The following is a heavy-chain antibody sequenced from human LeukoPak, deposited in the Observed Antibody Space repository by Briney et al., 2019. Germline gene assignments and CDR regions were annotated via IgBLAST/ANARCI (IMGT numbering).Heavy chain of an antibody. CDR3: TRHHYDSTGSFDY. CDR1: GASITTTNY. D-gene: IGHD3-22*01. J-gene: IGHJ4*02. CDR2: IYYSGPT. Sequence: SETLPLTCTVSGASITTTNYWGWIRQAPGKGLEWIGHIYYSGPTSYSPSLNSRVTISVDTSKNQFSLRLSSVTAADTAVYYCTRHHYDSTGSFDYWGQGALVTVSS. V-gene: IGHV4-39*01.